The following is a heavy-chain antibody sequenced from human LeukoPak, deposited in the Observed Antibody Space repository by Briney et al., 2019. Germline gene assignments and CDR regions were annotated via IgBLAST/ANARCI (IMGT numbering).Heavy chain of an antibody. V-gene: IGHV3-21*01. J-gene: IGHJ6*03. CDR2: ISSSSSYI. CDR3: ARAYDILTGDHMDV. CDR1: GFIFSNYG. D-gene: IGHD3-9*01. Sequence: GGSLRLSCAASGFIFSNYGMHWVRQAPGKGLEWVSSISSSSSYIYYADSVKGRFTISRDNAKNSLYLQMNSLRAEDTAVYYCARAYDILTGDHMDVWGKGTTVTVSS.